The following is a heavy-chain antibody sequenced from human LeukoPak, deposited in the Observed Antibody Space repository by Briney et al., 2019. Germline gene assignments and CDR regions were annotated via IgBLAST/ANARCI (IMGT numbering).Heavy chain of an antibody. CDR3: ARPSSSWTDNWFDP. CDR1: GYTFTGYY. J-gene: IGHJ5*02. V-gene: IGHV1-2*02. CDR2: INPNSGGT. Sequence: ASVKVSCKASGYTFTGYYMHWVRQAPGQGLEWMGWINPNSGGTNYAQKFQGRVTMTRDTSISTAYMELSRLRSDDTAVYYCARPSSSWTDNWFDPWGQGTLVTVSS. D-gene: IGHD6-13*01.